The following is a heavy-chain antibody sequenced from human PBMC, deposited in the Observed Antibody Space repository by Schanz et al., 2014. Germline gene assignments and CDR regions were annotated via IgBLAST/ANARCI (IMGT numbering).Heavy chain of an antibody. CDR2: ISYDGSNK. CDR1: GFTLSSYA. V-gene: IGHV3-30-3*01. Sequence: VQLVESGGGVVQPGRSLRLSCAAYGFTLSSYAMHWVRQAPGKGLEWVAVISYDGSNKYYADSVKGRFTISRDNSKNTLYLQMNSLRAEDTAVYYCAKDPSHGDYDYDFDYWGQGTLVTVSS. CDR3: AKDPSHGDYDYDFDY. D-gene: IGHD3-16*01. J-gene: IGHJ4*02.